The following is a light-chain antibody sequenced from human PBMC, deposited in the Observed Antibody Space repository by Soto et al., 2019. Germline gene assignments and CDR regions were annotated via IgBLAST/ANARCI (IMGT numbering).Light chain of an antibody. V-gene: IGKV3-11*01. CDR2: DAS. CDR1: QSFTSY. Sequence: EIVLTQSPATLSLSPGERATLSCRASQSFTSYLSWYQHRPGQAPRLLINDASRRATGIPDRFSGSGSGADFTLTISSLEPEDFAVYYCQQRSSWPITFGQGTRLEI. J-gene: IGKJ5*01. CDR3: QQRSSWPIT.